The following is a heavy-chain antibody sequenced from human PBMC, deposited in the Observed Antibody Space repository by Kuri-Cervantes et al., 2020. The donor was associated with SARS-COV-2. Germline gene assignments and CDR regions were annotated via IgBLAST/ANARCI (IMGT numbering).Heavy chain of an antibody. D-gene: IGHD1-7*01. V-gene: IGHV4-34*01. J-gene: IGHJ3*02. CDR3: ARGRELTSNAFDI. CDR1: GFTFSSYW. Sequence: ESLKISCAASGFTFSSYWMSWVRQAPGKGLEWIGEINHSGSTNYNPSLKSRVTISVDTSKNQFSLKLSSVTAADTAVYYCARGRELTSNAFDIWGQGTMVTVSS. CDR2: INHSGST.